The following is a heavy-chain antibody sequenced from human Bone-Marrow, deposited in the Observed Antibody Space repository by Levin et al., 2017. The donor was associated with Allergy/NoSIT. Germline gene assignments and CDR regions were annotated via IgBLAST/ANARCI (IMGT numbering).Heavy chain of an antibody. Sequence: PGGSLRLSCKGSGFSFNTYWIAWVRQMPGKGLEWMGVIYPGDSDTRYSPSFQGQVTISADTSISTAYLQWRSLKASDTAMYYCSRHGGTGIAQLYNDYWGQGSLVTVSS. CDR1: GFSFNTYW. CDR3: SRHGGTGIAQLYNDY. V-gene: IGHV5-51*01. CDR2: IYPGDSDT. D-gene: IGHD3-16*02. J-gene: IGHJ4*02.